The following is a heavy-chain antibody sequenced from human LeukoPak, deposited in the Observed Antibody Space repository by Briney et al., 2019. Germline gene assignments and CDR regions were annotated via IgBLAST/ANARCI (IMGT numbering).Heavy chain of an antibody. V-gene: IGHV3-30*02. CDR1: GLAFSSYG. J-gene: IGHJ4*02. CDR2: MQYDGSQI. CDR3: AGKAAAFYFDY. Sequence: GGSLRLSCTASGLAFSSYGMHWARQAPGKGLEWVAFMQYDGSQIYYVDSVKGRFTISRDNSKNALYLRMNSLRPEDTAIYYCAGKAAAFYFDYWGQGTLVTVSS. D-gene: IGHD6-13*01.